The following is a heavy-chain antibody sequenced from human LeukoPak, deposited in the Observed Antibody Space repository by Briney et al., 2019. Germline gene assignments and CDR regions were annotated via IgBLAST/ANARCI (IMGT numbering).Heavy chain of an antibody. J-gene: IGHJ6*03. CDR1: GVSISSNDYY. V-gene: IGHV4-39*07. CDR3: ARGGGLGAYYYYMDV. CDR2: INYRGIT. Sequence: SETLSLTCIVSGVSISSNDYYWAWIRQPPGEGLEWIGSINYRGITYYNPSLESRVTITVDTTKNQFSLKLSSVTAADTAVYFCARGGGLGAYYYYMDVWGKGTTVTISS. D-gene: IGHD1-26*01.